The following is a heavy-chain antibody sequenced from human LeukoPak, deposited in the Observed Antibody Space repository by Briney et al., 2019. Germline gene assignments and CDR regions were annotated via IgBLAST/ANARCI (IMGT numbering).Heavy chain of an antibody. CDR3: AKAGAGITMVRGVLDY. D-gene: IGHD3-10*01. Sequence: GGSLRLSCAASGFTFSSYGMHWVRQAPGKGLEWVAFIRYDGSNKYYADSVKGRFTISRDNSKNTLYLQMNSLRAEDTAVYYCAKAGAGITMVRGVLDYWGQGTLVTVSS. V-gene: IGHV3-30*02. J-gene: IGHJ4*02. CDR2: IRYDGSNK. CDR1: GFTFSSYG.